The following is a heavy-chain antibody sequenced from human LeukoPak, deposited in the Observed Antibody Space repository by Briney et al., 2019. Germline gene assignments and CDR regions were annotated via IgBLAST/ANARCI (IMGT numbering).Heavy chain of an antibody. J-gene: IGHJ4*02. V-gene: IGHV1-18*01. CDR2: ISAYNGNT. CDR1: GYTFTSYG. CDR3: ARGSGWTINYPIDY. Sequence: ASVKVSCKASGYTFTSYGISWVRQAPGQGLEWMGWISAYNGNTNYAQKLQGRVTMTTDTSTSTAYMELSSLRSEDTAVYYCARGSGWTINYPIDYWGQGTLVTVSS. D-gene: IGHD6-19*01.